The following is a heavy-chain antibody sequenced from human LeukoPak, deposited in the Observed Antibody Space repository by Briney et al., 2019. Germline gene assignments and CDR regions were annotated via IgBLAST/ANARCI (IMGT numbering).Heavy chain of an antibody. CDR2: IIPIFGTA. CDR3: ATTTKWELLYYFDY. J-gene: IGHJ4*02. CDR1: GGTFSSYA. D-gene: IGHD1-26*01. Sequence: GASVKVSCKASGGTFSSYAISWVRQAPGQGLEWMGGIIPIFGTANYAQKFQGRVTITADESTSTAYMELSSLRSEDTAVYYCATTTKWELLYYFDYWGQGTLVTVSS. V-gene: IGHV1-69*01.